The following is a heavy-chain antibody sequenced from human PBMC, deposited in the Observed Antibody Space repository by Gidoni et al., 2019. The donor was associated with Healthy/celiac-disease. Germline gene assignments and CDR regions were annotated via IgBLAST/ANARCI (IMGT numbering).Heavy chain of an antibody. D-gene: IGHD6-13*01. J-gene: IGHJ4*02. V-gene: IGHV3-23*01. CDR3: AKEPEKGIAAAWGY. Sequence: EVQLLESGGGLVQPGGSLRLSCADSGFPFSSYAMSWVSQAPGKGLEWVSAMSGSGGSTYYADAVKGRFTIARDNSKNTLYLQMNSLRAEDTAVYYCAKEPEKGIAAAWGYWGQGTLVTVSS. CDR2: MSGSGGST. CDR1: GFPFSSYA.